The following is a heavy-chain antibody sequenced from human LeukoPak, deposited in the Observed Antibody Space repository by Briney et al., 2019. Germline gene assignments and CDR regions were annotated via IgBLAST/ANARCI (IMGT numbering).Heavy chain of an antibody. CDR3: ARGPPIKYDSIGYYG. CDR2: IYTSGST. J-gene: IGHJ4*02. Sequence: SETLSLTCTVPGRSLSSYYWSSIRQPAGKGLERISRIYTSGSTNYNPSLKSRVTMSVDTSKNQFSLKLSTVTAADTAVYYCARGPPIKYDSIGYYGWGQGTLVTVSS. V-gene: IGHV4-4*07. D-gene: IGHD3-22*01. CDR1: GRSLSSYY.